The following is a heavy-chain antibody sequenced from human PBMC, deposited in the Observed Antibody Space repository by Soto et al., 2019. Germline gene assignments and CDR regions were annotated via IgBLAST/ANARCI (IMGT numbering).Heavy chain of an antibody. CDR3: GSVGYCSSTNCLFYYYHYGMDV. CDR1: GYTFTSYP. J-gene: IGHJ6*02. Sequence: ASVKVSCKASGYTFTSYPTHWVRQAPGQRLEWMGWIDAGNGNTKYSQKFRGRVTFTTDTSASTAYMELSSLTSEDTAVYYCGSVGYCSSTNCLFYYYHYGMDVWGQGTTVTVSS. CDR2: IDAGNGNT. D-gene: IGHD2-2*03. V-gene: IGHV1-3*01.